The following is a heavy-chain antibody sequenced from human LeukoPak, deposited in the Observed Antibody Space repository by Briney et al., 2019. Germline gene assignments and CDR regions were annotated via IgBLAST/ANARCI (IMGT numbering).Heavy chain of an antibody. V-gene: IGHV3-74*01. CDR3: AREVGDYYDSSGSFGY. Sequence: GGSLRLSCAASGFTFSSHWMHWVRQGPGKGLVWVSRINSDGSRTIYADSVKGRFTITRDSAKNTLYLQMNSLRAEDTAVYYCAREVGDYYDSSGSFGYWGQGTLVTVSS. J-gene: IGHJ4*02. CDR1: GFTFSSHW. CDR2: INSDGSRT. D-gene: IGHD3-22*01.